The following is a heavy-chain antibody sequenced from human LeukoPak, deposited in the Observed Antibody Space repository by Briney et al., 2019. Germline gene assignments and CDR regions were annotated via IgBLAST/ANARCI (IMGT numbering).Heavy chain of an antibody. Sequence: KESGPTLVKATQTLTLTCTFSGFSLRNSGEAVGWIRQPPGKALEWLAVINWNDDKRYRPSLKSRLTITKDTSKNQVVLTMTNVDPVATATYFCAHRHMPAVPGVFEYWGQGTLVTVSS. CDR3: AHRHMPAVPGVFEY. CDR2: INWNDDK. V-gene: IGHV2-5*01. J-gene: IGHJ4*02. CDR1: GFSLRNSGEA. D-gene: IGHD6-19*01.